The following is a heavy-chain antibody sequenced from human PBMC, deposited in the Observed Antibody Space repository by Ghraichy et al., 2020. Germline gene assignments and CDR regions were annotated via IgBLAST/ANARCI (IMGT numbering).Heavy chain of an antibody. CDR2: INGYNGDT. D-gene: IGHD2-2*01. J-gene: IGHJ6*02. V-gene: IGHV1-18*01. CDR3: ARAPLFCSSISCFSLKYFGMDV. CDR1: GYTFHNYA. Sequence: ASVQVSCMNSGYTFHNYAITWVRQAPGQGLECLGWINGYNGDTTYARKLQGRVTMTTDTSTATAYMELRILPSDDTAVYFCARAPLFCSSISCFSLKYFGMDVWGQGTTDTVYS.